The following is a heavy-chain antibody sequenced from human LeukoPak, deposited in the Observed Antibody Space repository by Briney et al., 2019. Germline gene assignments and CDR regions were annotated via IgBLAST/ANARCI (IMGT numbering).Heavy chain of an antibody. V-gene: IGHV3-23*01. CDR2: ISGSGGST. J-gene: IGHJ4*02. Sequence: PGGSLRLSCAASGFTFISYAMSWVRQAPGRGLEWVSAISGSGGSTYYADSVKGRFTISRDNSKNTLYLQMNSLRAEDTAVYYCAFRPAGRGFDYWGQGTLVTVSS. D-gene: IGHD3-10*01. CDR3: AFRPAGRGFDY. CDR1: GFTFISYA.